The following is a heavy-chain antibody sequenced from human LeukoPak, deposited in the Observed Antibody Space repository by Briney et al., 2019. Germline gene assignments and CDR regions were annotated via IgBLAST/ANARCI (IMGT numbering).Heavy chain of an antibody. CDR3: ARGPIAVAGNHYYMDV. D-gene: IGHD6-19*01. CDR1: GGTFSSYA. CDR2: IIPIFGTA. Sequence: ASVKVSCKASGGTFSSYAISWVRQAPGQGLEWMGGIIPIFGTANYAQKFQGRVTITTDESTSTAYMELSSLRSEDTAVYYCARGPIAVAGNHYYMDVWGKGTTVTVPS. V-gene: IGHV1-69*05. J-gene: IGHJ6*03.